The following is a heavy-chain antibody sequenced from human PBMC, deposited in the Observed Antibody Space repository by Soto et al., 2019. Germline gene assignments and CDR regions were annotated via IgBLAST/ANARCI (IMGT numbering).Heavy chain of an antibody. CDR1: GYTFTSYY. CDR3: ARDQVGITMIGPMDV. V-gene: IGHV1-46*01. D-gene: IGHD3-22*01. J-gene: IGHJ6*02. CDR2: INPSGGST. Sequence: ASVKVSCKASGYTFTSYYMHWVRQAPGQGLEWMGIINPSGGSTSYVQKFQGRVSMTRDTSTSTVYMELSSLRSEDTAVYYCARDQVGITMIGPMDVWGQGTTVTVSS.